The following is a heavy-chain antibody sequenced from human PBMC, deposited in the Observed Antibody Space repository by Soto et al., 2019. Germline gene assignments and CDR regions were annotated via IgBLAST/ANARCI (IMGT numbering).Heavy chain of an antibody. Sequence: GESLKISCKGSGYSFAGYWITWVRQKPGKGLEWMGRIDPSDSQTYYSPSFRGHVTISATKSITNVFLQWSSLRASDTAMYYCARKIYDSDTGPNFQYYFDSWGQGTTVTVSS. CDR1: GYSFAGYW. D-gene: IGHD3-22*01. CDR2: IDPSDSQT. CDR3: ARKIYDSDTGPNFQYYFDS. J-gene: IGHJ4*02. V-gene: IGHV5-10-1*01.